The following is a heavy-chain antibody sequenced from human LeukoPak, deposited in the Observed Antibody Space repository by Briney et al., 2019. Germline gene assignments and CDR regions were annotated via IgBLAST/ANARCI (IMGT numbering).Heavy chain of an antibody. V-gene: IGHV1-2*02. CDR2: INPGSGGT. CDR1: GYTFTGYY. D-gene: IGHD2-2*03. Sequence: ASVKVSCKASGYTFTGYYMHWVRQAPGQGLEWMGWINPGSGGTNYAQKFQGRVTMTRDTSISTAYMELSRLRSDDTAVYYCARHRGYCSSTSCSYNWFDPWGQGTLVTVSS. J-gene: IGHJ5*02. CDR3: ARHRGYCSSTSCSYNWFDP.